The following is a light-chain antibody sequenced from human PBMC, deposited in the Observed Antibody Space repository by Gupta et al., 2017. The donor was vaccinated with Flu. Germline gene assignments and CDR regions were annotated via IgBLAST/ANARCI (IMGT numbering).Light chain of an antibody. CDR2: NNN. Sequence: QSVLPPPSFASGTPAPTVTISCSESSSNIGSKAVNWYQQIPRTAPKLLAYNNNQRPSVFPDRFSRSKSGTSASLAISGLQFEDECDYYCAACDSSQNGVVFGGGSTLTVL. J-gene: IGLJ2*01. V-gene: IGLV1-44*01. CDR1: SSNIGSKA. CDR3: AACDSSQNGVV.